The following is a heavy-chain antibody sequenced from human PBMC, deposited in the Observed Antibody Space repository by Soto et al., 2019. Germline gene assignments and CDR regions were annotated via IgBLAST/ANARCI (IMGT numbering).Heavy chain of an antibody. CDR3: ARVGGLGYCSSTSCYTIGWFQYYFDY. V-gene: IGHV4-31*03. Sequence: PSETLSLTCTVSGGSISSGGYYWSWIRQHPGKGLEWIGYIYYSGSTYYNPSLKSRVTISVDTSKNQFSLKLSSVTAADTAVYYCARVGGLGYCSSTSCYTIGWFQYYFDYWGQGTLVTVSS. CDR2: IYYSGST. CDR1: GGSISSGGYY. J-gene: IGHJ4*02. D-gene: IGHD2-2*02.